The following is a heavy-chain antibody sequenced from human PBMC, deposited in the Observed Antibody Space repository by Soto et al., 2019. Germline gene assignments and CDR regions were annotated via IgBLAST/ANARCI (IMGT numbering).Heavy chain of an antibody. D-gene: IGHD3-10*01. CDR2: LSGSGGSK. V-gene: IGHV3-23*01. CDR1: GFIFSDFA. J-gene: IGHJ4*02. Sequence: QPGGSLRLSCAASGFIFSDFAMNWVRQAPGKGLEWVSGLSGSGGSKHYADSVKGGSSVSRDNPRNTTYLQMDSLRVEDTAIYYGAKASGRIRFLPDDFWGQGTLVTVSS. CDR3: AKASGRIRFLPDDF.